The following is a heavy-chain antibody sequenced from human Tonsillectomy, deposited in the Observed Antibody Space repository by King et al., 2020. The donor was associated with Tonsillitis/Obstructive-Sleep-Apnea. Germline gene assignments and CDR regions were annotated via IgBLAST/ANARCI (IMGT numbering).Heavy chain of an antibody. CDR1: GGSVSSGNYY. D-gene: IGHD2-2*01. Sequence: QLQESGPGLVKPSETLSLTCRVSGGSVSSGNYYWSWIRQPPGKGLEWIGYIYRSGTTNYNPSLNSRVTISIDTTKNQFSLKMTSVTAADTAVYYCVRDAEGCRRNSCWFAPWGQGTLVTVSS. CDR3: VRDAEGCRRNSCWFAP. CDR2: IYRSGTT. J-gene: IGHJ5*02. V-gene: IGHV4-61*01.